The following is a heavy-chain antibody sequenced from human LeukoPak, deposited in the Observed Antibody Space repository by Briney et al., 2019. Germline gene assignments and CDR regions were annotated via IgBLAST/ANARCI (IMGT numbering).Heavy chain of an antibody. Sequence: GGSLRLSCAASGFTFSSYWMSWVRQAPGKGLDWVANIKQDGSEKYYVNSVKGRFTISGDNAKNSLYLQMNSLRAEDTAVYYCARAWNYDILTGYSYWGQGTLVTVSS. CDR3: ARAWNYDILTGYSY. J-gene: IGHJ4*02. CDR1: GFTFSSYW. V-gene: IGHV3-7*01. D-gene: IGHD3-9*01. CDR2: IKQDGSEK.